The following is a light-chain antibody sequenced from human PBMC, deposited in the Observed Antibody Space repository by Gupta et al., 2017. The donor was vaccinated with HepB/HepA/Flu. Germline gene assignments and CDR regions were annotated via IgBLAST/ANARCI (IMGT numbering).Light chain of an antibody. V-gene: IGKV1-5*03. Sequence: DIQITQSPSTLFASVGDRVTITCRASQSISSWLGWYQQKAGKAPKFLIYKASNVESGLPSTFTRSGSLTDFSLTISALPPDPFAIYCCQRDLAFGLTSGGGTK. CDR1: QSISSW. CDR2: KAS. J-gene: IGKJ4*01. CDR3: QRDLAFGLT.